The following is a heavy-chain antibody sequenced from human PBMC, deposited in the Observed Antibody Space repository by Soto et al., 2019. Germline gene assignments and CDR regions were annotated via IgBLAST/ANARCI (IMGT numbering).Heavy chain of an antibody. D-gene: IGHD1-26*01. V-gene: IGHV1-18*01. J-gene: IGHJ6*02. CDR1: GYTFTSYG. CDR2: ISAYNGNA. CDR3: ARGVVGAMRVYYYYGMDV. Sequence: GASGKVSCKASGYTFTSYGISWVRQAPGQGLEWMGWISAYNGNANYAQKLQGRVTMTTDTSTSTAYMELRSLRSDDTAVYYCARGVVGAMRVYYYYGMDVWGQGTTVTVSS.